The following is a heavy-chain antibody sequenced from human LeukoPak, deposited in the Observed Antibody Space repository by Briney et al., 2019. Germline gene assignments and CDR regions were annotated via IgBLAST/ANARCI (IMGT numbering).Heavy chain of an antibody. Sequence: GGSLRLSCAASGFTFSSYAMSWVRQAPGKGLEWVSAISGSGGSTYYADSVKGRFTISRDNSKNTLYLQMNSLRAEDTAVYYCAKTVNYDILTGYYPRFDYWGQGTLVTVSS. D-gene: IGHD3-9*01. V-gene: IGHV3-23*01. CDR2: ISGSGGST. J-gene: IGHJ4*02. CDR1: GFTFSSYA. CDR3: AKTVNYDILTGYYPRFDY.